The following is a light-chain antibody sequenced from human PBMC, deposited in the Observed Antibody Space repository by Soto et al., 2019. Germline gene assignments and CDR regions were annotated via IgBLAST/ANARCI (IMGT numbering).Light chain of an antibody. Sequence: QSVLTQPPSVSAAPGQRVTISCSGTSSNIGNNYVSWYQQLPGTAPKLLIYDSNQRPLGIPDRFSGSKSGTSATLGITGLQTGDEAEYYCGTWDSSLSVVVFGGGTKLTVL. V-gene: IGLV1-51*01. CDR2: DSN. CDR1: SSNIGNNY. CDR3: GTWDSSLSVVV. J-gene: IGLJ2*01.